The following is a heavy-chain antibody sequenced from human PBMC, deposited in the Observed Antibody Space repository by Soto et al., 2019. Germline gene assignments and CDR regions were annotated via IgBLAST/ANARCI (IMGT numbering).Heavy chain of an antibody. D-gene: IGHD2-21*01. Sequence: QITLKESGPTLVKPTQTLTLTCTFSGFSLSTTGVGVGWIRQPPGKALEWLALIYWDGDKRYNPSLKSRLTITKDTSKNQVVLTMNNMDPVDTATYYCVQSRCGGDCLQSYSSHSYYGLDVWGQGTTVTVSS. CDR3: VQSRCGGDCLQSYSSHSYYGLDV. V-gene: IGHV2-5*02. CDR2: IYWDGDK. CDR1: GFSLSTTGVG. J-gene: IGHJ6*02.